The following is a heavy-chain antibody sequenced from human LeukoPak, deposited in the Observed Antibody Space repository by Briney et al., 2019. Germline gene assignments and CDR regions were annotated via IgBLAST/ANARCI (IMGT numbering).Heavy chain of an antibody. J-gene: IGHJ4*02. D-gene: IGHD5-24*01. Sequence: PRGSLRLSCAASGFTVSSNYMSWVRQAPGKGLEWVSVIYSGGSTYYADSVKGRFTISRDNSKNTLYLQMNSLRAEDTAVYYCARVTRDGYNTWYFDYWGQGTLVTVSS. CDR3: ARVTRDGYNTWYFDY. V-gene: IGHV3-53*01. CDR1: GFTVSSNY. CDR2: IYSGGST.